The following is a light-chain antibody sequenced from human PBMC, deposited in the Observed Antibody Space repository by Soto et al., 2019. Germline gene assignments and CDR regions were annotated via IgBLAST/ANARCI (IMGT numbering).Light chain of an antibody. CDR3: NSYTSSGTYV. Sequence: QSVLTQPASVSGSPGQSITISCTGTSSDVGLYNYVSWYRHLPGKSPEHIIYDVSNRPSGVSNRFSGSKSANTASLTISGLQAEDEADYYCNSYTSSGTYVFGTGTKVTVL. V-gene: IGLV2-14*03. J-gene: IGLJ1*01. CDR1: SSDVGLYNY. CDR2: DVS.